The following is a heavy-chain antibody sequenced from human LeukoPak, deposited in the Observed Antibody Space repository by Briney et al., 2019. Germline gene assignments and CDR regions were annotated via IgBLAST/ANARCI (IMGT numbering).Heavy chain of an antibody. CDR3: ARDKSGYTSYYYYYGTDV. V-gene: IGHV3-66*01. CDR1: GFTFSSYS. J-gene: IGHJ6*02. CDR2: IYSGGST. D-gene: IGHD5-12*01. Sequence: PGGSLRLSCAASGFTFSSYSMNWVRQAPGKGLEWVSVIYSGGSTYYADSVKGRFTISRDSSKNTLYLQMNSLRAEDTAVYYCARDKSGYTSYYYYYGTDVWGQGTTVTVSS.